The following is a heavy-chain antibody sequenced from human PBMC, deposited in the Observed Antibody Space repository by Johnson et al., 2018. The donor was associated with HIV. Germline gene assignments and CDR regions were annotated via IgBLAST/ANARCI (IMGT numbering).Heavy chain of an antibody. J-gene: IGHJ3*02. CDR2: ISYDGSNK. D-gene: IGHD6-6*01. V-gene: IGHV3-30-3*01. CDR1: GFTVSINY. Sequence: QVQLVESGGGLIQPGGSLRLSCAASGFTVSINYMSWVRQAPGKGLEWVAVISYDGSNKYYADSVKGRFTISRDNSKNSLYLQMNRLRAEDTALYYCARRGSSSVFSWWRALDIWGQGTMVTVSS. CDR3: ARRGSSSVFSWWRALDI.